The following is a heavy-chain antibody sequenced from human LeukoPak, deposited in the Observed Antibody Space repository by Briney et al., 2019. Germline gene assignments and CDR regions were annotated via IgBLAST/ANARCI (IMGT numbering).Heavy chain of an antibody. J-gene: IGHJ6*03. D-gene: IGHD5-24*01. CDR2: IYYTGST. CDR3: ARFAMASIGRHYYYYMDV. Sequence: SETLSLTCTVSSGSISGYYWGWIRQPPGKGLEWIGYIYYTGSTNYHPSLKSRVTISVDTSKNQFSLKVSSVTAADTAVYYCARFAMASIGRHYYYYMDVWGKGTTVTVSS. V-gene: IGHV4-59*01. CDR1: SGSISGYY.